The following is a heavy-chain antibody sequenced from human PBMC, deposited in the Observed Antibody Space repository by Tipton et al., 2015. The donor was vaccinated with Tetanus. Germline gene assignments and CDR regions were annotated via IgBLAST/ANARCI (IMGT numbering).Heavy chain of an antibody. D-gene: IGHD6-25*01. J-gene: IGHJ4*02. CDR2: ITGSGHI. CDR1: GFTLTTYS. Sequence: SLRLSCAASGFTLTTYSINWFRQAPGKGLEWVSSITGSGHITYAASLKGRFTISRDNGTNALYLQMNSLRAEDRAVYYCASGSDLDYWGQGILVTVSS. V-gene: IGHV3-21*01. CDR3: ASGSDLDY.